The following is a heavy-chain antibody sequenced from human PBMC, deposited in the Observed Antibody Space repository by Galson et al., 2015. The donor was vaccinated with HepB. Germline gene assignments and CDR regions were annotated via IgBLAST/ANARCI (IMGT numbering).Heavy chain of an antibody. CDR1: GGSISSGGYY. J-gene: IGHJ3*01. CDR3: ARRYCSTSNCPGAFDL. CDR2: SYYGGRT. D-gene: IGHD2-2*01. V-gene: IGHV4-31*03. Sequence: TLSLTCPVSGGSISSGGYYWSWIRQHPGKGLEWIGYSYYGGRTYYNPSLKSRVSISVDTSKNQFSLKLSSVTAADTAVYYCARRYCSTSNCPGAFDLWGQGTVVTVSS.